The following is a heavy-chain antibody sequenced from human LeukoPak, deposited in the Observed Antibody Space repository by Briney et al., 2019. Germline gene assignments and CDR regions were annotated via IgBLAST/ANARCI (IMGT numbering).Heavy chain of an antibody. CDR1: GYTFTSYA. CDR3: AREVSGWQQYNWFDP. CDR2: ISAGNGNT. J-gene: IGHJ5*02. D-gene: IGHD6-19*01. V-gene: IGHV1-3*01. Sequence: ASVKVSCKASGYTFTSYAIHWVRQAPGQRLEWMGWISAGNGNTKYSQNFQGRVTFISNTSATTAFMELSSLRSEDAAVYYCAREVSGWQQYNWFDPWGQGTLVTVSS.